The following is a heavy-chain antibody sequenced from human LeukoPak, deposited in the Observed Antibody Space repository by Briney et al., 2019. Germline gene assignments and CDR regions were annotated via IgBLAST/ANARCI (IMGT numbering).Heavy chain of an antibody. D-gene: IGHD3-22*01. V-gene: IGHV5-51*01. Sequence: GESLKISCEGSGYRFSDYWIGWERQMPDKGLEWMGIIYIGDSDTRYSPSFQGQVTISADKSISTAYLQWSSLRASDTAMYYCARLVPSYDSNGYFDYWGQGTLVTVSS. J-gene: IGHJ4*02. CDR1: GYRFSDYW. CDR2: IYIGDSDT. CDR3: ARLVPSYDSNGYFDY.